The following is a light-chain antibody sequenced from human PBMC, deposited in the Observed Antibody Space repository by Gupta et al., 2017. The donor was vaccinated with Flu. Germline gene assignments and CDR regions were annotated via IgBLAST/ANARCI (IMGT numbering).Light chain of an antibody. J-gene: IGKJ2*01. V-gene: IGKV1-5*03. CDR1: QSISNL. CDR2: KAS. Sequence: PSTLPASLGGRVTITCRASQSISNLFAWYQQKPGKAPKLLNYKASTLESGVPSRFSGSGSGTEFTLTISSLQPDDFATYYWQQYNNWLNSFGPGTKLEVK. CDR3: QQYNNWLNS.